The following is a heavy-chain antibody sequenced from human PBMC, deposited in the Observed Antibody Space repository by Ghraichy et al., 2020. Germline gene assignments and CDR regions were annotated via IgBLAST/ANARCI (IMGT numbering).Heavy chain of an antibody. V-gene: IGHV3-7*01. CDR2: IKQDGSEK. D-gene: IGHD6-19*01. CDR3: ARERSSGWFPYYYYGMDV. CDR1: GFTFSSYW. Sequence: LSLTCAASGFTFSSYWMSWVRQAPGKGLEWVANIKQDGSEKYNVDSVKGRFTISRDNAKNSLYLQMNSLRAEDTAVYYCARERSSGWFPYYYYGMDVWGQGTTVTVSS. J-gene: IGHJ6*02.